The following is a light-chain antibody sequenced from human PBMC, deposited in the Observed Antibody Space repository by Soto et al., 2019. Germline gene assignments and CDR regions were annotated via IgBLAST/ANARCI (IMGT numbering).Light chain of an antibody. CDR3: QQRNIWPPVT. CDR2: GAF. Sequence: EIVLTQSPATLSLSPGERATLSCRSSPIVTNFLAWYQQKPGQAPRLLIYGAFNRATGIPARFSGSGSGTDFTRTISSLEPEDSAIYYCQQRNIWPPVTFGQGTRLEIK. J-gene: IGKJ5*01. V-gene: IGKV3-11*01. CDR1: PIVTNF.